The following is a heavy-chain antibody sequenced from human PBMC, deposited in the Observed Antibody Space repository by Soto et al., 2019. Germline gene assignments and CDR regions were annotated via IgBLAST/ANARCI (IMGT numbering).Heavy chain of an antibody. D-gene: IGHD3-22*01. CDR3: ARDSDYYDSSGSYPEYFQH. J-gene: IGHJ1*01. Sequence: EVQLVESGGGLVQPGGSLRLSCAASGFTFSSYSMNWVRQAPGKGLEWVSYISRSSSTTYYAGSVKGRFTISRDNAKNSLYLQMNRLRDVDTAVYYCARDSDYYDSSGSYPEYFQHWGQGTLVTVSS. CDR2: ISRSSSTT. V-gene: IGHV3-48*02. CDR1: GFTFSSYS.